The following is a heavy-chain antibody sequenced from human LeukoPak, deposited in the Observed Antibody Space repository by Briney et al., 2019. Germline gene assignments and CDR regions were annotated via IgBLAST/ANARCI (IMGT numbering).Heavy chain of an antibody. Sequence: GASVKVSCKASGGTFSTYAISWVRQAPGQGLEWVGRIVPILGTANYAQNFQGRVTITADRSTTTAYMELSSLRSEDTAVYYCARGFSRGSPYGMDVWGQGTTVTVSS. J-gene: IGHJ6*02. D-gene: IGHD1-26*01. CDR1: GGTFSTYA. V-gene: IGHV1-69*04. CDR3: ARGFSRGSPYGMDV. CDR2: IVPILGTA.